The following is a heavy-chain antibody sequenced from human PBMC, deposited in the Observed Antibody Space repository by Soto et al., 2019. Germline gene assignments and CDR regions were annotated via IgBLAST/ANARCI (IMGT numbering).Heavy chain of an antibody. CDR3: TTADPFDY. V-gene: IGHV3-73*01. J-gene: IGHJ4*02. CDR2: IRSRANNYAT. CDR1: GFDFSGSA. Sequence: GGSLRLSCAASGFDFSGSAMHWVRQASGQGLEWVGRIRSRANNYATAYAPSVKGRFTISRDDSENTAFLQMTSLRSDDTAVYYCTTADPFDYWGQGALVTVSS.